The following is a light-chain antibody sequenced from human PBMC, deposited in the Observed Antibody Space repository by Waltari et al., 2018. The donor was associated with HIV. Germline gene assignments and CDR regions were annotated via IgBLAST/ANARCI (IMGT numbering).Light chain of an antibody. CDR1: GPNIGTNY. CDR2: RNS. Sequence: QSVLTQPPSVSGTPGQRITVSCSGSGPNIGTNYAYWYQQLPGAAPKLLVYRNSHRPSGVPDRFSGSKSVTSASLAISGLRSEDEADYHCASWDDRVSGWVFGGGTKLTVL. J-gene: IGLJ3*02. CDR3: ASWDDRVSGWV. V-gene: IGLV1-47*01.